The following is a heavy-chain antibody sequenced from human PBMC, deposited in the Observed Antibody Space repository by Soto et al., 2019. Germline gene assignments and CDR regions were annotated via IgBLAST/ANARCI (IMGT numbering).Heavy chain of an antibody. D-gene: IGHD1-26*01. CDR3: ARVEVEWEHYGMDV. Sequence: EVQLVESGGGLVKPGGSLRLSCAASGFTFSSYSMNWVRQAPGKGLEWVSSISSSSSYIYYADSVKGRFTISRDNAKNSLYLQMNSLRAEDTAVYYCARVEVEWEHYGMDVWGQGTTVTVSS. CDR2: ISSSSSYI. V-gene: IGHV3-21*01. J-gene: IGHJ6*02. CDR1: GFTFSSYS.